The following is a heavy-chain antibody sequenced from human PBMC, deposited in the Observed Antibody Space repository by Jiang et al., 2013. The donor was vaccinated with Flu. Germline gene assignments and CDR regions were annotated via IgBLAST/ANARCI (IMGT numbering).Heavy chain of an antibody. CDR1: GFTFSSYG. CDR3: ARDLSLYCSGGSCYLYYYYGMDV. Sequence: VQLVESGGGVVQPGRSLRLSCAASGFTFSSYGMHWVRQAPGKGLEWVAVIWYDGSNKYYADSVKGRFTISRDNSKNALYLQMNSLRAEDTAVYYCARDLSLYCSGGSCYLYYYYGMDV. J-gene: IGHJ6*01. V-gene: IGHV3-33*01. CDR2: IWYDGSNK. D-gene: IGHD2-15*01.